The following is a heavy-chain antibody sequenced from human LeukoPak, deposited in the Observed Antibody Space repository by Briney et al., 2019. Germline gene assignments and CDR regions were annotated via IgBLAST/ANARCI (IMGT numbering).Heavy chain of an antibody. D-gene: IGHD1-26*01. CDR1: GGSISSGSYY. Sequence: PSQTLSLTCTVSGGSISSGSYYWSWIRQPAGTGLEWIGRIYTSGSTNYNPSLKSRVTISVDTSKNQFSLKLSPVTAADTAGYYWARGGGGATPFDYWGQGTLVTVSS. CDR3: ARGGGGATPFDY. CDR2: IYTSGST. V-gene: IGHV4-61*02. J-gene: IGHJ4*02.